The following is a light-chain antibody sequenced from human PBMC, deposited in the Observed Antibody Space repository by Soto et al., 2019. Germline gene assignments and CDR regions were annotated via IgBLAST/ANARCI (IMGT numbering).Light chain of an antibody. CDR1: QSVTVNS. J-gene: IGKJ3*01. CDR3: QQYGDSPLT. Sequence: EILLTQSPSTLSLSPGEGVTLSCRASQSVTVNSLAWYQQKPGPAPSLLIYAASTRAAAVPDRFTGSGSGTDFALTISRLEPDDFGFYYCQQYGDSPLTSGPGTKVEIK. V-gene: IGKV3-20*01. CDR2: AAS.